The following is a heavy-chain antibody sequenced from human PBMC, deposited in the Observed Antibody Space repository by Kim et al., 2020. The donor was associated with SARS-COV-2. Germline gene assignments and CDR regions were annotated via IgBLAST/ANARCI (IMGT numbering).Heavy chain of an antibody. V-gene: IGHV3-23*01. D-gene: IGHD5-12*01. CDR3: AKEYSGYGGVDY. J-gene: IGHJ4*02. Sequence: YNAGPVNGRFTNSRNNSKNTLYLQMNSLRAEDTAVYYCAKEYSGYGGVDYWGQGTLITVSS.